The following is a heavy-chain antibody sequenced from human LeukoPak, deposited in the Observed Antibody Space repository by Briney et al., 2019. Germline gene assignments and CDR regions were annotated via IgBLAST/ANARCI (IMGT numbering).Heavy chain of an antibody. CDR2: IWYDGSNK. CDR1: GFTFSSYG. D-gene: IGHD3-22*01. J-gene: IGHJ4*02. V-gene: IGHV3-30*19. CDR3: ARGYDSSGYYYHSSDY. Sequence: GRSLRLSCAASGFTFSSYGMHWVRQAPGKGLEWVAVIWYDGSNKYYADSVKGRFTISRDNSKNTLYLQMNSLRAEDTAVYYCARGYDSSGYYYHSSDYWGQGTLVTVSS.